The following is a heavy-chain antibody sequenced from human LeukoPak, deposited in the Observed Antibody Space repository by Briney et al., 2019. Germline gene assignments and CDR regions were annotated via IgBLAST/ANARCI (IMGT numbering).Heavy chain of an antibody. CDR1: GYSFTSNW. CDR3: ARRGADSSSAHPNDY. V-gene: IGHV5-10-1*01. D-gene: IGHD6-13*01. J-gene: IGHJ4*02. CDR2: IDPGDSHI. Sequence: GESLKISCNGSGYSFTSNWISWVRQMPGKGLEWMVRIDPGDSHINYSPSFQSHVTISVDKSISTAYLQWSSLRASDTAMYYCARRGADSSSAHPNDYWGQGTLVIVSS.